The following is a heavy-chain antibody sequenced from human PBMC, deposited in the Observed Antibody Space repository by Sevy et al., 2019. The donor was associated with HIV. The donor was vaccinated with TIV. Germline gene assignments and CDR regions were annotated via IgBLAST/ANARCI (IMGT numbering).Heavy chain of an antibody. CDR3: ARGGSIAAHAFDI. D-gene: IGHD6-6*01. CDR2: IGTAGDT. V-gene: IGHV3-13*01. Sequence: GGFLRLSCAASGFTFSSYDMHWVRQATGKGLEWVSAIGTAGDTYYPGSVKGRFTISRENAKNSLYLQMNSLRAGDTAVYYCARGGSIAAHAFDIWGQGTMVTVSS. CDR1: GFTFSSYD. J-gene: IGHJ3*02.